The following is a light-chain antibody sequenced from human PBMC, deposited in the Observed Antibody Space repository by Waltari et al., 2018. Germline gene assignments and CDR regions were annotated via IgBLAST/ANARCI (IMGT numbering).Light chain of an antibody. CDR1: SSNIGNNA. Sequence: QSVLTQPPSVSEAPKQRVTISCSGTSSNIGNNAVNSYQQLPGKSPKLLIYYDDLLSSGVSDRFSGSKSGTSASLAISGLQSGDEADYYCAVWDDTVSGYVFGSGTKVTVL. J-gene: IGLJ1*01. CDR2: YDD. V-gene: IGLV1-36*01. CDR3: AVWDDTVSGYV.